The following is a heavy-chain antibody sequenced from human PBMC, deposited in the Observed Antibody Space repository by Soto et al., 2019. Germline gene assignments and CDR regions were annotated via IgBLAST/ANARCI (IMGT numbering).Heavy chain of an antibody. Sequence: PGGSPRLSCTTSGVSVSSSHMTWVGQGPGKGLEWVSVIYSGGSSYYAVSVQGRFTISRDNSKNTVYLQMNSLRGEDTAMYYCARKDHYRSESDSSRYNWFALWGPGP. CDR3: ARKDHYRSESDSSRYNWFAL. CDR2: IYSGGSS. D-gene: IGHD3-10*01. J-gene: IGHJ5*02. CDR1: GVSVSSSH. V-gene: IGHV3-53*01.